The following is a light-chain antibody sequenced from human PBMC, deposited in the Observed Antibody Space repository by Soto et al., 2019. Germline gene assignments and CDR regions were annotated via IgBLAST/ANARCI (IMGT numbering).Light chain of an antibody. CDR2: DVS. J-gene: IGLJ2*01. Sequence: QSALTQPASVSGSPGQSITISCTGTSSDVGDYKYVSWFQQHPGKAPKLMIYDVSNRPSGVSDRFSGSKSGNTASLTISGLHAEDEADYYCSSYTSSRTVLFGGGTKLTVL. V-gene: IGLV2-14*03. CDR1: SSDVGDYKY. CDR3: SSYTSSRTVL.